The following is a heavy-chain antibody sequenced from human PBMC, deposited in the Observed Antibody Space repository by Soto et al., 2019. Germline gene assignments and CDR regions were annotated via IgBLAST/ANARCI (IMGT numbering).Heavy chain of an antibody. V-gene: IGHV1-2*02. CDR2: VNAINGNT. J-gene: IGHJ4*02. Sequence: QVQLVQSGAEVKKPGASVKVSCKTSGYSFSEFRMHWVRQAPGQGLEWMGWVNAINGNTNYAQDLQGRVTMTRDASTKTVYMELSSLTSDDTSTVYCARENWHFEYWGQRNLITASS. CDR3: ARENWHFEY. CDR1: GYSFSEFR.